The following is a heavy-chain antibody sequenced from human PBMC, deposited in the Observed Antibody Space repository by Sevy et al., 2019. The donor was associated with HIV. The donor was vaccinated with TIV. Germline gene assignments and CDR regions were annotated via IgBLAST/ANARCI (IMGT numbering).Heavy chain of an antibody. CDR1: GFTFSSYG. V-gene: IGHV3-30*02. CDR2: IRYDGSNK. D-gene: IGHD2-2*03. CDR3: AKDLDIVVVPAAMVVGYYYGMDV. J-gene: IGHJ6*02. Sequence: GESLKISCAASGFTFSSYGMHWVRQAPGKGLEWVAFIRYDGSNKYYADSVKGRFTISRDNSKNTLYLQMNSLRAEDTAVYYCAKDLDIVVVPAAMVVGYYYGMDVWGQGTTVTVSS.